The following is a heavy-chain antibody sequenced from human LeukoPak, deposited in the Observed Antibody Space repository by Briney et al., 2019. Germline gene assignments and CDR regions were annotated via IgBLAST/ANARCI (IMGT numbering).Heavy chain of an antibody. CDR3: AKVSAPYDYVWGSYRH. CDR2: ISGSGGST. Sequence: GGSLRLSCAASGFTFSSYEMNWVRQAPGKGLEWVSAISGSGGSTYYADSVKGRFTISRDNSKNTLYLQMNSLRAEDTAVYYCAKVSAPYDYVWGSYRHWGQGTLVTVSS. D-gene: IGHD3-16*02. J-gene: IGHJ4*02. CDR1: GFTFSSYE. V-gene: IGHV3-23*01.